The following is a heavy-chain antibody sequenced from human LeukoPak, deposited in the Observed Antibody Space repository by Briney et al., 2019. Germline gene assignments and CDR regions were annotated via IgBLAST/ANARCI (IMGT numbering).Heavy chain of an antibody. V-gene: IGHV3-23*01. CDR2: ISGSGGST. CDR3: AAIFGVVPSGAFDI. Sequence: PGGSLRLSCAASGFTISSYAMSWVRQAPGKGLEGVSAISGSGGSTYYADSVKGRFTISRDNSKNTLYLQMNSLRAEDTAVYYCAAIFGVVPSGAFDIWGQGTMVTVSS. D-gene: IGHD3-3*01. J-gene: IGHJ3*02. CDR1: GFTISSYA.